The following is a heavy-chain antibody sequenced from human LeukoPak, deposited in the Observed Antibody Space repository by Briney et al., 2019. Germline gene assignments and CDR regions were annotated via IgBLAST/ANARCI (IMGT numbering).Heavy chain of an antibody. CDR1: GYTFTGYY. CDR2: INPNSGGT. D-gene: IGHD2-21*01. Sequence: GASVKVSCKASGYTFTGYYMHWVRQAPGQGLEWMGRINPNSGGTNYAQKFQGRVTMTRDTSISTAYMELSRLRSEDTAVYYCATGAAIRSYYYGMDVWGQGTTVTVSS. V-gene: IGHV1-2*06. J-gene: IGHJ6*02. CDR3: ATGAAIRSYYYGMDV.